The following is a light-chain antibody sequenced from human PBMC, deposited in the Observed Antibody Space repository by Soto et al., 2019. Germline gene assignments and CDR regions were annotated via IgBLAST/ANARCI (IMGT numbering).Light chain of an antibody. CDR2: KAS. Sequence: DIQMTQSPSTLSASVGDRVTITCRASQNIDTWLAWYQQKPGKVPKLLIYKASNLESGVPSRFSGSGSGTEVKLTISSLQPDGFATYYCQQYHSYWTFGQGTKVEIK. CDR3: QQYHSYWT. J-gene: IGKJ1*01. CDR1: QNIDTW. V-gene: IGKV1-5*03.